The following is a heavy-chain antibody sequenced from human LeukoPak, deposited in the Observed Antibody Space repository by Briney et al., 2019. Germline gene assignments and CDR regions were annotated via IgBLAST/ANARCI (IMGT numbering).Heavy chain of an antibody. CDR3: ARGLGDTAMVDSYYYYGMDV. J-gene: IGHJ6*02. V-gene: IGHV4-34*01. CDR1: GGSFSGYY. CDR2: INHSGST. D-gene: IGHD5-18*01. Sequence: SETLSLTCAVYGGSFSGYYRSWIRQPPGKGLEWIGEINHSGSTNYNPSLKSRVTISVDTSKNQFSLKLSSVTAADTAVYYCARGLGDTAMVDSYYYYGMDVWGQGTTVTVSS.